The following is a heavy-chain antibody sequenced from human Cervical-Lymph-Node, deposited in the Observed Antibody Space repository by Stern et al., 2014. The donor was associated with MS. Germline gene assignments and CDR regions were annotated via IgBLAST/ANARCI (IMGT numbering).Heavy chain of an antibody. CDR1: GYTFTNYG. CDR2: ISVTNGNT. CDR3: ARQIIRYFDY. J-gene: IGHJ4*02. Sequence: QVQLGQSGAEVKEPGASVKVSCKASGYTFTNYGISWVRQAPGQGLEWMGWISVTNGNTHYAQQLQGRVTMTTDTSTSTAYMELRSLRSEDTAVYYCARQIIRYFDYWGQGTLVTVSS. D-gene: IGHD2/OR15-2a*01. V-gene: IGHV1-18*01.